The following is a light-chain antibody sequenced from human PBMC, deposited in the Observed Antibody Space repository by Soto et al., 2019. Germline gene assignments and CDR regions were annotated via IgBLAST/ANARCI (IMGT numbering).Light chain of an antibody. V-gene: IGLV3-21*02. CDR3: HVWDSGSAHHV. Sequence: SYELTQPPSVSAAPGQTARITCGGSNIGSKSVHWYQQKPGQAPMMVVCANSDRPSGIPDRFSGSNSANTATLTISRVEAGDEADYYCHVWDSGSAHHVFGTGTKVTVL. CDR1: NIGSKS. J-gene: IGLJ1*01. CDR2: ANS.